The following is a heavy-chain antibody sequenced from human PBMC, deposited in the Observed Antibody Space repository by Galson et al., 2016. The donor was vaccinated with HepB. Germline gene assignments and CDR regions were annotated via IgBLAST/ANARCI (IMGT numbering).Heavy chain of an antibody. J-gene: IGHJ4*02. CDR3: VKALRRAPPYYLDL. CDR1: GFTFSSYV. D-gene: IGHD3-16*01. V-gene: IGHV3-23*01. Sequence: SLRLSCAASGFTFSSYVMNWVRQAPGKGLEWVSDISGRGTYTDYADSVEGRFTISRDNSKNALFLQLSSLRVEDTAVYYCVKALRRAPPYYLDLWGQGTLVSVSS. CDR2: ISGRGTYT.